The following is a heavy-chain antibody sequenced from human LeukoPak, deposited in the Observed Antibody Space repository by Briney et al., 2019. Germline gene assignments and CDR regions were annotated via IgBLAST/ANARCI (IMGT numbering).Heavy chain of an antibody. CDR1: GFTFSSYW. CDR2: IKQDGSEK. J-gene: IGHJ4*02. Sequence: PGGSLRLSCAASGFTFSSYWMNWVRQAPGKGLEWVANIKQDGSEKYYVDSVKGRFTISRDNAKNSLYLQMYSLRAEDTAVYYCARAFTSRYYDRSGYPLPSYYFDYWGQGTLVTVSS. CDR3: ARAFTSRYYDRSGYPLPSYYFDY. V-gene: IGHV3-7*01. D-gene: IGHD3-22*01.